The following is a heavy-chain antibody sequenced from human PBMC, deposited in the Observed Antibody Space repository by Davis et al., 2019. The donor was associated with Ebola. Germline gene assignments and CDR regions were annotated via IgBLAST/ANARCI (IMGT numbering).Heavy chain of an antibody. V-gene: IGHV5-10-1*01. D-gene: IGHD2-15*01. CDR1: GYSFTSYW. CDR2: IDPSDSYT. Sequence: PGGSLRLSCKGSGYSFTSYWISWVRQMPGKGLEWMGRIDPSDSYTNYSPSFQGHVTISADKSISTAYLQWSSLKASDTAMYYCARQVVAATPPLRRNWFDPWGQGTLVTVSS. J-gene: IGHJ5*02. CDR3: ARQVVAATPPLRRNWFDP.